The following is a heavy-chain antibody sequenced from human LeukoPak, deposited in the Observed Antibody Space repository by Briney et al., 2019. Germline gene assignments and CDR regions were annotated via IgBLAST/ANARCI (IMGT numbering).Heavy chain of an antibody. V-gene: IGHV1-46*01. CDR3: ARTHTYGSWGVTPNFDY. J-gene: IGHJ4*02. CDR1: GYTFTSYY. D-gene: IGHD3-10*01. CDR2: INPSGGST. Sequence: ASVKVSCKASGYTFTSYYMHWVRQAPGQGLEWMGIINPSGGSTSYAQKFQGRVTMTRDMSTSTVYMELSSLRSEDTAVYYCARTHTYGSWGVTPNFDYWGQGTLVTVSS.